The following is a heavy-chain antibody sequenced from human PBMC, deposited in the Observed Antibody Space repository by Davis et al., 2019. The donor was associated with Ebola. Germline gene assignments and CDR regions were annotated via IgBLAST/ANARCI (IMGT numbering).Heavy chain of an antibody. J-gene: IGHJ5*02. CDR1: GFTFSSYG. V-gene: IGHV3-33*01. D-gene: IGHD2-15*01. Sequence: PGGSLRLSCAASGFTFSSYGMHWVRQAPGKGLEWVAVIWYDGSNKYYADSVKGRFTISRDDSKNTLYLQMNSLRAEDTAVYYCASGYCGGSSCYPWGQGTLVTVSS. CDR2: IWYDGSNK. CDR3: ASGYCGGSSCYP.